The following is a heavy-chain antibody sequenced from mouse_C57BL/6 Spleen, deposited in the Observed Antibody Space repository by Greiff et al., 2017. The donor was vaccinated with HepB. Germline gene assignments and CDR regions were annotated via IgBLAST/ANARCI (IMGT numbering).Heavy chain of an antibody. Sequence: VQLQQPGPELVKPGASVKMSCKASGYTFTDYNMHWVKQSHGKSLEWIGYINPNNGGTDYNQKFKGKATLTVNKSSSTAYMELRSLTSEDSAVYYGARGWDDGYPSYWGQGTLVTVSA. CDR3: ARGWDDGYPSY. V-gene: IGHV1-22*01. J-gene: IGHJ3*01. CDR2: INPNNGGT. D-gene: IGHD2-3*01. CDR1: GYTFTDYN.